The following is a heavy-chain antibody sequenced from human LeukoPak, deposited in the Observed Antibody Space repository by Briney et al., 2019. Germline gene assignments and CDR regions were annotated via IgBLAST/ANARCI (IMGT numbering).Heavy chain of an antibody. CDR2: INHSGTT. CDR1: GGSFSSYF. Sequence: SETLSLTCAVYGGSFSSYFWSWIRQAPGKGLQWIGEINHSGTTNYNPSLKRRVTISVDTSKNQFSLKLSSVTAADTAVYYCARSRIAVRPSDYWGQGALVTVSS. V-gene: IGHV4-34*01. J-gene: IGHJ4*02. D-gene: IGHD6-6*01. CDR3: ARSRIAVRPSDY.